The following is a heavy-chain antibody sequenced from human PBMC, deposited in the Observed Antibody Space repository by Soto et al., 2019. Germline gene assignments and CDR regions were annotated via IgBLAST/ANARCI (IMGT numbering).Heavy chain of an antibody. V-gene: IGHV4-34*01. D-gene: IGHD4-17*01. CDR3: ATRRRATVTTFDY. J-gene: IGHJ4*02. CDR2: INHSGST. CDR1: GGSFSGYY. Sequence: QVQLQQWGAGLLKPSETLSLTCAVYGGSFSGYYWSWIRQPPRKGLEWIGEINHSGSTNYNPSLKSRVTISVDTSKNQFSLKLSSVTAADTAVYYCATRRRATVTTFDYWGPGTLVTVSS.